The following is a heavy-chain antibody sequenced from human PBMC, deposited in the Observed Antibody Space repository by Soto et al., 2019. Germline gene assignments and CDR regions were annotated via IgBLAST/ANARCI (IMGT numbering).Heavy chain of an antibody. V-gene: IGHV3-21*01. CDR2: ISSSSYI. Sequence: PGGSLRLSCAASGFTFSSYSMNWVRQAPGKGLEWVSSISSSSYIYYADSVKGRFTISRDNAKNSLYLQMNSLRAEDTAVYYCARDQRYYYDSSGYYAFDIWAQGTMVTVSS. J-gene: IGHJ3*02. D-gene: IGHD3-22*01. CDR3: ARDQRYYYDSSGYYAFDI. CDR1: GFTFSSYS.